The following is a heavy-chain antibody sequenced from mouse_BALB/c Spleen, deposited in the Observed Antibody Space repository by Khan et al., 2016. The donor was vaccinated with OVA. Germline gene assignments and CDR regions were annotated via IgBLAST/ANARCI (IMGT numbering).Heavy chain of an antibody. CDR1: GFSITSNSA. D-gene: IGHD1-1*01. Sequence: EVQLEESGPSLVQPSQSLSLTCTVTGFSITSNSARSWIRQFPGSKLEWMGYISYSGATNYNPSPNSRISVTRDTPENQFFLQLNSLTTEDTATSFCARQNYYGYALDYWGQGTSVTVSS. CDR3: ARQNYYGYALDY. V-gene: IGHV3-2*02. CDR2: ISYSGAT. J-gene: IGHJ4*01.